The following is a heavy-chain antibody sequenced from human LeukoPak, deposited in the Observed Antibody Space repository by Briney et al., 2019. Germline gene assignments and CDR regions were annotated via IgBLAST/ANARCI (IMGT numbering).Heavy chain of an antibody. J-gene: IGHJ5*02. D-gene: IGHD3-3*01. Sequence: GASVKVSCKASGYTFTGHYMHWVRQAPGQGLEWMGWINPNSGGTKYAQKFQGRVTLTRDTSISTAYMELSRRRCDDTAVYYCARSYDFWSGPPFDPWGQGTLVTVSS. CDR1: GYTFTGHY. V-gene: IGHV1-2*02. CDR2: INPNSGGT. CDR3: ARSYDFWSGPPFDP.